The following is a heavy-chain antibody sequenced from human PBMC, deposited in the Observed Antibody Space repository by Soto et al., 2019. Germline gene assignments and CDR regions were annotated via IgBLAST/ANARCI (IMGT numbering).Heavy chain of an antibody. Sequence: QVQLVESGGGVVQPGRSLRLSCAASGFNFNNYGMHWVRQAPGKGLEWVAVIWNDGNGYYYANTVKGRFTISRDNSKNTLFLQMSSLRAEETAVYYCARRQISPPTRGAADARGGMDVWGQGTTVTVSS. D-gene: IGHD6-13*01. V-gene: IGHV3-33*01. CDR2: IWNDGNGY. CDR3: ARRQISPPTRGAADARGGMDV. J-gene: IGHJ6*02. CDR1: GFNFNNYG.